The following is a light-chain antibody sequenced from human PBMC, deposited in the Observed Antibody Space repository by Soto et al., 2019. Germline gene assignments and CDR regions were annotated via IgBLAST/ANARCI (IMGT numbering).Light chain of an antibody. J-gene: IGKJ1*01. CDR2: LGS. Sequence: DIVMTQSPLSLPVTPGEPASISCRSSQSLLHSNGYNYLDWYLQKPGQSPQLLIYLGSNRASGVPDRFSGSGSDTDFTLKISRVEAEDVWVYYCMQALQTPRTFGQGTKVEIK. CDR3: MQALQTPRT. V-gene: IGKV2-28*01. CDR1: QSLLHSNGYNY.